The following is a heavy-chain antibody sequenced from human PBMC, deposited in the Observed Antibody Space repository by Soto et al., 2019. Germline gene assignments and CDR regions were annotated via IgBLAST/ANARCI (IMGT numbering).Heavy chain of an antibody. Sequence: SETLSLTCTVSGGSISNYYWSWIRQPPGKGLEWIGYVSYSGNTDYNPSLQSRVTISVDTSKNQCSLRLASVTAADTAMYFCARDSGYCSSSTCSAPFDPWGQGTLVTVSS. V-gene: IGHV4-59*01. D-gene: IGHD2-2*01. J-gene: IGHJ5*02. CDR2: VSYSGNT. CDR1: GGSISNYY. CDR3: ARDSGYCSSSTCSAPFDP.